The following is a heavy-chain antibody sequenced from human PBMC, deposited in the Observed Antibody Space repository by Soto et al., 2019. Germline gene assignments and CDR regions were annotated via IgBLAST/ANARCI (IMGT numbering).Heavy chain of an antibody. Sequence: GGSLRLSCAASGFTFSDYAMHWVRQAPGKGLEWVAVISYDGSNKYYADSVKGRFTISRDNSKNTLYLQMNSLRAEDTAVYYCARDQYSSPRNYFDYWGQGTLVTVSS. CDR1: GFTFSDYA. CDR2: ISYDGSNK. D-gene: IGHD6-19*01. V-gene: IGHV3-30-3*01. CDR3: ARDQYSSPRNYFDY. J-gene: IGHJ4*02.